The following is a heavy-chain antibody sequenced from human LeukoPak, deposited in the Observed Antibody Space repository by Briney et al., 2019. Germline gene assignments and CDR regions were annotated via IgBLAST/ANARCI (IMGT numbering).Heavy chain of an antibody. CDR2: IYYSGNT. V-gene: IGHV4-39*07. CDR3: ASLEGGSRYFDY. CDR1: GGSTYY. J-gene: IGHJ4*02. D-gene: IGHD2-15*01. Sequence: PSETLSLTCTVSGGSTYYWGWIRQPPGKRLEWIGSIYYSGNTYYNPSLRSRVTISVDTSKNQFSLKLSSVTAADTAVYYCASLEGGSRYFDYWGQGTLVTVSS.